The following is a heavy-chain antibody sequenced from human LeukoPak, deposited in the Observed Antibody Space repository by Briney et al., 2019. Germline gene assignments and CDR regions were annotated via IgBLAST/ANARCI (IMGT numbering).Heavy chain of an antibody. CDR1: GFTFSSYA. Sequence: GGSLRLSCAASGFTFSSYAMHWVRQAPGKGLEWVAVISYDGSNKYYADSVKGRFTISRDNSKNTLYLQMNSLRAEDTAVYYCAEDNGSLRYFDWLVWYWGQGTLVTVSS. CDR3: AEDNGSLRYFDWLVWY. V-gene: IGHV3-30-3*01. CDR2: ISYDGSNK. D-gene: IGHD3-9*01. J-gene: IGHJ4*02.